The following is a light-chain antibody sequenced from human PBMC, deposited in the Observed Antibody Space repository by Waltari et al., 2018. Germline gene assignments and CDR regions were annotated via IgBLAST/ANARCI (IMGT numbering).Light chain of an antibody. CDR3: QQSYDTPRT. CDR1: QYISTY. V-gene: IGKV1-39*01. Sequence: DFQMTQSPSSLSASVGDSVTITCRASQYISTYLNWYQQKPGKGPKLLIYSASTLQSGVPSRFSGSGSGTDFTFTISSLQLEDFATYYCQQSYDTPRTFGQGTKVEVK. J-gene: IGKJ1*01. CDR2: SAS.